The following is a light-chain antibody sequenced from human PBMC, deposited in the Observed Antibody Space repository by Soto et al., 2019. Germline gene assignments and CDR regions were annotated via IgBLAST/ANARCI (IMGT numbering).Light chain of an antibody. CDR1: QSVTSNY. CDR2: DAS. CDR3: QHRSDWPIT. Sequence: EIVLTQSPGTLSLSPLERATLSCRASQSVTSNYLAWYQQKPGQAPRLLFYDASNRATGIPARFSGSGSGTDFTLTISSLEPEDFAIYYCQHRSDWPITFGQGTRLEIK. V-gene: IGKV3D-20*02. J-gene: IGKJ5*01.